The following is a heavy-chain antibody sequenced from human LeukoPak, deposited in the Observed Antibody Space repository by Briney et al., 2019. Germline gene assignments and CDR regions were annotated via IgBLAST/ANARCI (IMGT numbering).Heavy chain of an antibody. CDR1: GGTLSNYA. D-gene: IGHD5-18*01. V-gene: IGHV1-69*01. J-gene: IGHJ6*02. CDR2: IIPIFRTP. CDR3: ASGTRRGYSYSYAFGYRYYGLDV. Sequence: SVKVSCKASGGTLSNYAISWVRQAPGQGLEWMGGIIPIFRTPEYAQKFQGRLTIVADESANTAFLDLSSLRSDDTAVYYCASGTRRGYSYSYAFGYRYYGLDVWGQGTTVTVSS.